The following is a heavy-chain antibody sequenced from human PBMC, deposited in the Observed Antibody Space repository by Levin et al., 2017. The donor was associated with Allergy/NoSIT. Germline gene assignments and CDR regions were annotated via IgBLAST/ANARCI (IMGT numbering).Heavy chain of an antibody. CDR3: VRSYYSSPDN. CDR1: GFTFSTYW. V-gene: IGHV3-74*01. J-gene: IGHJ4*02. D-gene: IGHD4-11*01. CDR2: INSDGSST. Sequence: GESLKISCAASGFTFSTYWMHWVRQPPGKGLVWVSHINSDGSSTNYADSVKGRFTISRDNAKNTLYLQMNSLRAEDTAVYYCVRSYYSSPDNWGQGTLVTVSS.